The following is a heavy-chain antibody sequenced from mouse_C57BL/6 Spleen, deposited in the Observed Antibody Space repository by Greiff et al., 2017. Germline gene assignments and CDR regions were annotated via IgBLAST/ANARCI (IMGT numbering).Heavy chain of an antibody. Sequence: ESGPGLVKPSQSLSLTCSVTGYSITSGYYWNWIRQFPGNKLEWMGYISYDGSNNYNPSLKNRISITRDTSKNQFFLKLNSVTTEDTATYYCASDGYSYYFDYWGQGTTLTVSS. CDR3: ASDGYSYYFDY. CDR2: ISYDGSN. D-gene: IGHD2-3*01. J-gene: IGHJ2*01. V-gene: IGHV3-6*01. CDR1: GYSITSGYY.